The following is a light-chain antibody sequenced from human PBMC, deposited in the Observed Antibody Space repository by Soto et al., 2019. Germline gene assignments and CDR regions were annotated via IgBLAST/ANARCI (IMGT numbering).Light chain of an antibody. V-gene: IGKV3-20*01. J-gene: IGKJ1*01. CDR3: QQYGSSQWT. CDR1: QSVRSSY. Sequence: EIVLTQSPGTLSLSPGERATLSCRASQSVRSSYLAWYQQKPGQSPRLLIYGASRRATGIPDMFSGSGSGTDFTLTISRLEPEDFAVYYCQQYGSSQWTFGQGTKVEIK. CDR2: GAS.